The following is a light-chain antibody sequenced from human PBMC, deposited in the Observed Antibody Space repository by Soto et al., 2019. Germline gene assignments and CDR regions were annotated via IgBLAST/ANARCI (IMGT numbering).Light chain of an antibody. V-gene: IGLV2-14*01. CDR2: DVG. Sequence: QSALTQPASASGSPGQSITISCTGTSSDVGGYNYVSWYQQHPGKAPKLMIYDVGNRPSGVSNPFSGSKSGNTASLTISGLQAEDEADYSCSSYTSSSTLLYVFGTGTKLTVL. J-gene: IGLJ1*01. CDR1: SSDVGGYNY. CDR3: SSYTSSSTLLYV.